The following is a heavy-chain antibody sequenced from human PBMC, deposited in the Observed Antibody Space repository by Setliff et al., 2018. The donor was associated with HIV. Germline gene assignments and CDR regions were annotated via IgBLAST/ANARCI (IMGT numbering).Heavy chain of an antibody. CDR1: TYTFSSYV. D-gene: IGHD3-10*01. V-gene: IGHV1-8*02. Sequence: GASVKVSCKASTYTFSSYVINWVRRATGQGLEWMGWMNPNSGVSGYAQKFQGRVTMTRDTSISTAYMELSSLTSEDTGVYYCASGKGVGGVIITGGLDVWGKGTTVTVSS. CDR3: ASGKGVGGVIITGGLDV. CDR2: MNPNSGVS. J-gene: IGHJ6*04.